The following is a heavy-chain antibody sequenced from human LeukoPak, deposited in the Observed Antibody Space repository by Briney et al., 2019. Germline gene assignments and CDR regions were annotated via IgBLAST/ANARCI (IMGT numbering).Heavy chain of an antibody. CDR1: GFTFTSSA. J-gene: IGHJ4*02. D-gene: IGHD3-22*01. CDR2: IFVGSGNT. CDR3: AAAGDSSGYYPGGDVFDY. Sequence: ASVKVSCKASGFTFTSSAVQWVRQARGQRLEWIGWIFVGSGNTNYAQKFQERVTITRDMSTSTAYMELSSLRSEDTAVYYCAAAGDSSGYYPGGDVFDYWGQGTLVTVSS. V-gene: IGHV1-58*01.